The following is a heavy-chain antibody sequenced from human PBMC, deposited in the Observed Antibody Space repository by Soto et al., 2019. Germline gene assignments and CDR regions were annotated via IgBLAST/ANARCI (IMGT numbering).Heavy chain of an antibody. CDR1: GYTFTSYD. J-gene: IGHJ4*02. CDR2: KNPNSGNT. Sequence: ASVKVSCKASGYTFTSYDINWVRQATGQGLEWMGWKNPNSGNTGYAQKFQGRVTMTRSTSISTAYMELSSLRSEDTAVYYCARGGYYYDSSAYYRPFDYWGQGTLVTVSS. D-gene: IGHD3-22*01. CDR3: ARGGYYYDSSAYYRPFDY. V-gene: IGHV1-8*01.